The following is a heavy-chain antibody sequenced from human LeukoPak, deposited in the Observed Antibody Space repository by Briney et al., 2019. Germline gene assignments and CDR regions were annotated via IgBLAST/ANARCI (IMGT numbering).Heavy chain of an antibody. CDR2: INHSGST. V-gene: IGHV4-34*01. CDR1: GGSFSGYY. J-gene: IGHJ4*02. Sequence: SETLSLTCAVYGGSFSGYYWSWIRQPPGKGLEWIGEINHSGSTNYNPSLKSRVTISVDTSKNQFSLKLSSVTAADTAVYYCARATDYYYDIDYWGQGTLVTVSS. CDR3: ARATDYYYDIDY. D-gene: IGHD3-22*01.